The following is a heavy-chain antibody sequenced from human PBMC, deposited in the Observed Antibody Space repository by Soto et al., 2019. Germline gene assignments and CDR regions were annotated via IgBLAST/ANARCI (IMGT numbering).Heavy chain of an antibody. J-gene: IGHJ5*02. D-gene: IGHD3-22*01. Sequence: SETLSLTCAVYGGSFSGYYWSWIRQPPGKGLEWIGEINHSGSTNYNPSLKSRVTISVDTSKNQFSLKLSSVTAADTAVYYCARGLDSSGYFVVNWFDPWGQGTLVTVSS. CDR1: GGSFSGYY. CDR2: INHSGST. CDR3: ARGLDSSGYFVVNWFDP. V-gene: IGHV4-34*01.